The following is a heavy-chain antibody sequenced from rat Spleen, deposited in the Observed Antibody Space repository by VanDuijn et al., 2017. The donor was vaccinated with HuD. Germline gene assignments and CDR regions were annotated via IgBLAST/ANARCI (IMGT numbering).Heavy chain of an antibody. CDR2: ISYDGSTT. Sequence: EVQLVESGGGLVQPGRSLKLSCAASGFTFSDYNMAWVRQTPKMGLGWVATISYDGSTTYYRDSVKGRFTISRDNAKSTLYLQMDSLRSEDTATYYCARHEDYSGLDYWGQGVMVTVSS. V-gene: IGHV5-7*01. D-gene: IGHD1-1*01. J-gene: IGHJ2*01. CDR1: GFTFSDYN. CDR3: ARHEDYSGLDY.